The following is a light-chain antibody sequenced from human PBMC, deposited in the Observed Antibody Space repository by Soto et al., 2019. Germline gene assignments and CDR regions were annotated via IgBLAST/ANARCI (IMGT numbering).Light chain of an antibody. J-gene: IGKJ1*01. CDR2: AAS. CDR3: QQSYSTLWT. CDR1: QSISSY. V-gene: IGKV1-39*01. Sequence: DIQMTQSPSSLSASVGDRVTITCRASQSISSYLNWYQQKPGKAPKLLIYAASSLQSGAPSRFSGSGPGTDFTLTISSLQPEDVATYYCQQSYSTLWTFGQGTKVEIK.